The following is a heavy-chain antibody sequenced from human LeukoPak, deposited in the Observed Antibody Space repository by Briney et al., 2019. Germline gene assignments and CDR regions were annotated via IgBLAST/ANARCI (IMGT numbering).Heavy chain of an antibody. CDR3: SRTRRGQIGWTNDY. Sequence: SGPTLVKPTQPLTLTCTFSGSPLSTSAVGVGWIRQPPGKALEWLALIYWDDDKRYSPSLKSRVTITKDTSKNQVVLTMTNMDPVDTATYYCSRTRRGQIGWTNDYWGQGTLVTVSS. V-gene: IGHV2-5*02. J-gene: IGHJ4*02. D-gene: IGHD6-19*01. CDR1: GSPLSTSAVG. CDR2: IYWDDDK.